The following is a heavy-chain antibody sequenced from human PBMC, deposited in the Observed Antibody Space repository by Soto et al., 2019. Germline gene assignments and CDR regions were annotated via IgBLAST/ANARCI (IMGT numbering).Heavy chain of an antibody. D-gene: IGHD5-18*01. CDR1: GYTFTSYG. V-gene: IGHV1-18*01. CDR3: ARDRGYSYGTRFDY. CDR2: ISAYNANT. Sequence: ASVKVSCKASGYTFTSYGISWVRQAPGQGLEWMGWISAYNANTDYAQKLQGRVTMTTDTSTNTAYMELRSLRSDDTAVYYCARDRGYSYGTRFDYWGQGTLVTVSS. J-gene: IGHJ4*02.